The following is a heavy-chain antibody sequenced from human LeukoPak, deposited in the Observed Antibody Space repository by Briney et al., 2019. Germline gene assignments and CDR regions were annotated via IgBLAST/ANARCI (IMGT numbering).Heavy chain of an antibody. CDR2: ISAYNGDT. J-gene: IGHJ2*01. CDR3: AGCRASLRTPPYWYFDL. Sequence: ASVKVSFKASGYTFNTYGISWVRQAPGQGLEWMGWISAYNGDTNYAQKVQGRVTMTTDTSTSTVYMELRSLRSDDTAVYYCAGCRASLRTPPYWYFDLWGRGTLVTVSS. D-gene: IGHD5/OR15-5a*01. V-gene: IGHV1-18*01. CDR1: GYTFNTYG.